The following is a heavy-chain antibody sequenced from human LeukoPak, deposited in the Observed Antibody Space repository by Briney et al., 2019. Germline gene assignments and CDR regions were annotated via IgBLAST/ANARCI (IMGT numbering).Heavy chain of an antibody. CDR2: INHSGST. CDR3: ARTYYYGSGSYYNPRGYFDY. V-gene: IGHV4-39*07. J-gene: IGHJ4*02. Sequence: PSETLSLTCTVSGGSISSNSYYWGWIRQPPGKGLEWIGEINHSGSTNYNPSLKSRVTISVDTSKNQFSLKLSSVTAADTAVYYCARTYYYGSGSYYNPRGYFDYWGQGTLVTVSS. CDR1: GGSISSNSYY. D-gene: IGHD3-10*01.